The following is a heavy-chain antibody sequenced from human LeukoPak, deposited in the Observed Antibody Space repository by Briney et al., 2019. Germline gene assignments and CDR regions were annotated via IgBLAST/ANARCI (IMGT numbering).Heavy chain of an antibody. CDR3: ASGGYCSGGSCYTDWFDP. CDR1: GFTFSSYW. V-gene: IGHV3-74*01. Sequence: PGGSLRLSCAASGFTFSSYWMHWVRQAPGKGLLWVSRINSDGSSTSYADSVKGRFTISRDNAKNTLYLQMNSLRAEDTAVYYCASGGYCSGGSCYTDWFDPWGQGTLVTVSS. J-gene: IGHJ5*02. D-gene: IGHD2-15*01. CDR2: INSDGSST.